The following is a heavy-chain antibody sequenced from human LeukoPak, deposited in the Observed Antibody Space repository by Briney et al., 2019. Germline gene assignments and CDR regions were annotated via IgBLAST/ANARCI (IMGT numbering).Heavy chain of an antibody. CDR1: GYSFSSYD. D-gene: IGHD2-15*01. V-gene: IGHV1-8*01. CDR2: MNPNSGDT. Sequence: ASVKVSCKASGYSFSSYDLNWVRQAAGQGLEWMGWMNPNSGDTGYAQKFQGRVTFTRDTSISTAYMDLRSLRSEDTAIYYCMCSGYNYNYYMDVWGNGTTVTVSS. CDR3: MCSGYNYNYYMDV. J-gene: IGHJ6*03.